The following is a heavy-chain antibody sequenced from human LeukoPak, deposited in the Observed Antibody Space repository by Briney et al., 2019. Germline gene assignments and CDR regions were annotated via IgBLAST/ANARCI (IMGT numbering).Heavy chain of an antibody. CDR3: ARRCGFGYCSGGSCYSGRPTTLPQYNWFDP. CDR1: GGSFSGYY. V-gene: IGHV4-34*01. Sequence: SETLSLTCAVYGGSFSGYYWRWIRQPPGKGLEWIGEINHSGSTNYNPSLKSRVTISVDTSKNQFSLKLSSVTAADTAVYYCARRCGFGYCSGGSCYSGRPTTLPQYNWFDPWGQGTLVTVSS. CDR2: INHSGST. J-gene: IGHJ5*02. D-gene: IGHD2-15*01.